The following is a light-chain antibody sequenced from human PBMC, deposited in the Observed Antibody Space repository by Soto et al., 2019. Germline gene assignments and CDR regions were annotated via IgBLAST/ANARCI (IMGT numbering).Light chain of an antibody. CDR2: EVT. Sequence: QSVLAQPASVSGSPGQSIAISFTGTRSDVGAYNYVSWYQQHPGKAPKLMISEVTNRPSGVSDRFSGSKSGNTASLPISGLQAEDEADYYCSSFTSRFTFVFGTGTKVTVL. V-gene: IGLV2-14*01. J-gene: IGLJ1*01. CDR3: SSFTSRFTFV. CDR1: RSDVGAYNY.